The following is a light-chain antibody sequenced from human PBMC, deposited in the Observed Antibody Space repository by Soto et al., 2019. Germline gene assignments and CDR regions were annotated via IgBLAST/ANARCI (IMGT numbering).Light chain of an antibody. CDR3: SSYTRSSTRV. CDR1: SSDVGDYNY. J-gene: IGLJ2*01. Sequence: QSALTQPASVSGSPGQSITISCTGTSSDVGDYNYVSWYQQHPGKAPKLMIYDVNNRPSGVSNRFSGSKSGNTASLTISGLQAEDEADYYCSSYTRSSTRVFGGGTKVTVL. CDR2: DVN. V-gene: IGLV2-14*01.